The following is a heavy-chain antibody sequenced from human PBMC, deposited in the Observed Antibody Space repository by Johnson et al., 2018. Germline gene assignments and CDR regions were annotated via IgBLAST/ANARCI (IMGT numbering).Heavy chain of an antibody. CDR3: AKDFEMGHVYDNNGYPEY. CDR1: GFRFDDYA. Sequence: VQLVQSGGGLVQPGRSLRLSCVGSGFRFDDYAMHWVRQAPGKGLEWVSGISWNSDNIGYADSVKGRFTISRDNAKNSLYLQMNSRRTEDTALYYCAKDFEMGHVYDNNGYPEYWGQGTLVTVAS. J-gene: IGHJ4*02. V-gene: IGHV3-9*01. CDR2: ISWNSDNI. D-gene: IGHD3-22*01.